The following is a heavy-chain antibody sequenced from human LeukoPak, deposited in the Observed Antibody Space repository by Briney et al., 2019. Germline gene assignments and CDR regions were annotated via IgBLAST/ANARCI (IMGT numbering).Heavy chain of an antibody. CDR3: ARDQGYL. Sequence: GGSLRLSCAASGFTFDDYTMHWVRQAPGKGLEWVSLISWDGGSTYYADSVKGRFTISRDNSKNTLYLQMNSLRAEDTAVYYCARDQGYLRGQGTLVTVSS. CDR2: ISWDGGST. V-gene: IGHV3-43*01. J-gene: IGHJ4*02. CDR1: GFTFDDYT. D-gene: IGHD1-1*01.